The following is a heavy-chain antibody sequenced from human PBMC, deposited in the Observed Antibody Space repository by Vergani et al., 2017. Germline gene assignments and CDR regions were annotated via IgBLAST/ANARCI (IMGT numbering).Heavy chain of an antibody. Sequence: QVQLQQWGAGLLKPSETLSLTCAVYGGSFSGYYWSWIRQPPGKGLECIGEINHSGSTNYNPSLKSRVTISVDTSKNQFSLKLSSVTAADTAVYYWARVSYDFWSGDYTGFDYWGQGTLVTGSS. V-gene: IGHV4-34*01. D-gene: IGHD3-3*01. J-gene: IGHJ4*02. CDR3: ARVSYDFWSGDYTGFDY. CDR2: INHSGST. CDR1: GGSFSGYY.